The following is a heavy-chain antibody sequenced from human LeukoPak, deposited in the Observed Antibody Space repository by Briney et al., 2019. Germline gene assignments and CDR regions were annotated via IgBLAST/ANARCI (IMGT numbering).Heavy chain of an antibody. CDR3: ARGQRTYIVRAVAGFDP. Sequence: ASVKVSCKASGYTFTGYYMHWVRQAPGQGLEWMGIINPSGGSTSYAQKFQGRVTMTRDTSTSTVYMELSSLRSEDTAVYYCARGQRTYIVRAVAGFDPWGQGTLVTVSS. V-gene: IGHV1-46*01. CDR1: GYTFTGYY. CDR2: INPSGGST. D-gene: IGHD6-19*01. J-gene: IGHJ5*02.